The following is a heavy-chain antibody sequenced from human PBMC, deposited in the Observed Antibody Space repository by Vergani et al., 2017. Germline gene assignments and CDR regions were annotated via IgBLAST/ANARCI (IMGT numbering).Heavy chain of an antibody. CDR1: GSTFTSYY. CDR3: ARDSRYCSSTSCYVGRDWFDP. Sequence: QVQLVQSGAEVKKPGASVKVSCKASGSTFTSYYMHWVRQAPGQGLEWMGIINPSGGSTSYAQKFQGRVTMTRDTSTSTVYMELSSLRSEDTAVYYGARDSRYCSSTSCYVGRDWFDPWGQGTLVTVSS. CDR2: INPSGGST. D-gene: IGHD2-2*01. J-gene: IGHJ5*02. V-gene: IGHV1-46*01.